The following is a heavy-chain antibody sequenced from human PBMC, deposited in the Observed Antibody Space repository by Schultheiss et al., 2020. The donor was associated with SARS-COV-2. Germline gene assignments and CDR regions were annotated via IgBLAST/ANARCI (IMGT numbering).Heavy chain of an antibody. CDR2: IKSKTDGGTT. V-gene: IGHV3-15*01. Sequence: GGSLRLSCAASGFTFSSYGMHWVRQATGKGLEWVGRIKSKTDGGTTDYAAPVKGRFTISRDDSKNTLYLQMNSLKTEDTAVYYCTSRWIDAFDIWGQGTMVTVSS. CDR3: TSRWIDAFDI. D-gene: IGHD5-12*01. CDR1: GFTFSSYG. J-gene: IGHJ3*02.